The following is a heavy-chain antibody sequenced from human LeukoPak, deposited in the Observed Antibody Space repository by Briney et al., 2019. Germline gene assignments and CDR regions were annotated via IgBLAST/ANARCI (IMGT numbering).Heavy chain of an antibody. D-gene: IGHD3-10*01. V-gene: IGHV4-39*01. Sequence: SETLSLPCTVSGGSISSSSYYWGWIRQPPGKGLEWIGTIYYSGSTYYNPSLKSRVTISEDTSKNQFSLKLSSVTAADTAVYYCARPAYGSGSYSGFDYWGQGTLVTVSS. J-gene: IGHJ4*02. CDR1: GGSISSSSYY. CDR3: ARPAYGSGSYSGFDY. CDR2: IYYSGST.